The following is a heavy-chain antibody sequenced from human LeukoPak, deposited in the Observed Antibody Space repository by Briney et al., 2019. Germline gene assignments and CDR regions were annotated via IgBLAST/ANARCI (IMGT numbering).Heavy chain of an antibody. J-gene: IGHJ4*02. D-gene: IGHD6-13*01. CDR2: VGPSGART. Sequence: GGSLRLSCAASGFTFSHHGMNWVRQAPGKGLEWVSGVGPSGARTYYADSVKGRFTVSRDNSKNMVFLQMNSLRAEDTAVYYCARAGPAGAAATRYFDYWGQGTLVTVSS. V-gene: IGHV3-23*01. CDR3: ARAGPAGAAATRYFDY. CDR1: GFTFSHHG.